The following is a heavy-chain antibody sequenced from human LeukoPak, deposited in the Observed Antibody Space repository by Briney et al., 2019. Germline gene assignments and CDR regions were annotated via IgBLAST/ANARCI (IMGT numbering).Heavy chain of an antibody. CDR1: GGSMSNSSYY. CDR2: IYYSGST. Sequence: WEALSLTCTVSGGSMSNSSYYWGWIRQPPGKGLEWIGSIYYSGSTYYNPSLKSRVTISVDTSKNQSSLKLSSVTAADTAVYYCARGTALWFGELRWFDPWGQGTLVTVSS. CDR3: ARGTALWFGELRWFDP. D-gene: IGHD3-10*01. J-gene: IGHJ5*02. V-gene: IGHV4-39*01.